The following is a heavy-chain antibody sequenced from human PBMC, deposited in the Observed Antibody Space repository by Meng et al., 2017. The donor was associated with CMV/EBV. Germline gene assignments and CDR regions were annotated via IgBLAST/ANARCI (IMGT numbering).Heavy chain of an antibody. Sequence: QVQLQQWGAGLLKPSETLSLTCAVYGGSFSGYYWSWIRQPPGKGLEWIGEINHSGSTNYNPSLKSRVTISVDTSKNQFSLKLSPVTAADTAVYYCARGGIAAAGPFDYWGQGTLVTVSS. CDR2: INHSGST. D-gene: IGHD6-13*01. CDR3: ARGGIAAAGPFDY. CDR1: GGSFSGYY. V-gene: IGHV4-34*01. J-gene: IGHJ4*02.